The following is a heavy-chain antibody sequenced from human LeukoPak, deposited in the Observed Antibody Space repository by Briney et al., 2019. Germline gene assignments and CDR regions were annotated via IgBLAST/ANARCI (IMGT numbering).Heavy chain of an antibody. Sequence: GGSLRLSCAASGFTFSSSDMNWVRQAPVKGLEWVSYITSSSSTICYADSVKGRFTISRDNAKNSLYLQMNSLRDEDTAVYYCARDRDGDPSFEYWGQGTLVTVSS. D-gene: IGHD4-17*01. CDR3: ARDRDGDPSFEY. CDR1: GFTFSSSD. J-gene: IGHJ4*02. CDR2: ITSSSSTI. V-gene: IGHV3-48*02.